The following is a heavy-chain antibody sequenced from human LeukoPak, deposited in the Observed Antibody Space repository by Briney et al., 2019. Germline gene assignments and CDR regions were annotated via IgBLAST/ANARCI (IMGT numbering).Heavy chain of an antibody. CDR3: ARLSRGPIQLWYSFGY. CDR1: GGSISSYY. D-gene: IGHD5-18*01. V-gene: IGHV4-59*08. Sequence: PSETLSLTCTVSGGSISSYYWSWIRQPPGKGLEWIGYIYYSGSTNYNPSLKSRVTISVDTSKNQFSLKLSSVTAADTAVYYCARLSRGPIQLWYSFGYWGQGTLVTVSS. CDR2: IYYSGST. J-gene: IGHJ4*02.